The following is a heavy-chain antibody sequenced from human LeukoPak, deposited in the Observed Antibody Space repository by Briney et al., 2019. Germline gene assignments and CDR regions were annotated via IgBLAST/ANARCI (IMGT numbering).Heavy chain of an antibody. CDR1: GYTFTGYF. Sequence: ASVRVSCKASGYTFTGYFMHWVRQAPGQGLEWMGWINPNNGGTRYGQNFQGRLTMTTDTSISTAFMELSSLRSDDTAVHYCVRSSGYSRFDFWGQGTLVTVSS. J-gene: IGHJ4*02. CDR2: INPNNGGT. CDR3: VRSSGYSRFDF. D-gene: IGHD5-12*01. V-gene: IGHV1-2*02.